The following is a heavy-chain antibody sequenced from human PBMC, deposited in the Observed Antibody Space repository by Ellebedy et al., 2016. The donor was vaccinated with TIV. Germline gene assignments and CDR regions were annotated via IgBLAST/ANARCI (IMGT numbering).Heavy chain of an antibody. CDR1: DITFIHYA. D-gene: IGHD2-2*01. Sequence: GESLKISCVASDITFIHYAMTWVRQAPGKGLEWVSGISGGGGSTYYANSVKGRFTISRDNARNSLFLQMKSLRVDDTAMYYCVRDTFAVPDGNTFDFWGQGTMVSVS. J-gene: IGHJ3*01. CDR3: VRDTFAVPDGNTFDF. CDR2: ISGGGGST. V-gene: IGHV3-48*04.